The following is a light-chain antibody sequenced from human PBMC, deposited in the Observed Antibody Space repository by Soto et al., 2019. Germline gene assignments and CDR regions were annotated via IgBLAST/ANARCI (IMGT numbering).Light chain of an antibody. Sequence: EIVMTQYPATLSVSPGERATLSCRATQRIGGNLAWYQQKPGQAPRLLIFGASTRATGVPARFSGSGSGTQFTLTISSLQSEDFAFYYCQQYNHWPRTFGQGTKLEIK. CDR2: GAS. J-gene: IGKJ2*01. CDR3: QQYNHWPRT. CDR1: QRIGGN. V-gene: IGKV3-15*01.